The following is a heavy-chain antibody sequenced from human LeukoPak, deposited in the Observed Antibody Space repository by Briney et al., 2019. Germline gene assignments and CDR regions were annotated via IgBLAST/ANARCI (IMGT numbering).Heavy chain of an antibody. V-gene: IGHV3-23*01. CDR3: AKNFYGDYNVFFDY. Sequence: GGSLRLSCAASGFTFSNYVMGWVRQAPGEGLEWVSALSGSGGSTYYADSVKGRFTISRDNSKNTLYLQMNSLRAEDTAVYFCAKNFYGDYNVFFDYWGQGTLDPVSS. J-gene: IGHJ4*02. CDR1: GFTFSNYV. D-gene: IGHD4-17*01. CDR2: LSGSGGST.